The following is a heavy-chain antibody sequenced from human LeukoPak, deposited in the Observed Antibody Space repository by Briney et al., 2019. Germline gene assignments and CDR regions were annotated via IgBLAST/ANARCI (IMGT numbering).Heavy chain of an antibody. Sequence: GGSLRLSCAASGFILSSYSMNWVRQVPGKGLEWVSSISSSKNIYYADSVKGRFTISRDNTKNSLYLQMNSLRAEDTAVYYCARDVKGGSYYRETYYYYYYMDVWSKGTTVTISS. CDR1: GFILSSYS. J-gene: IGHJ6*03. V-gene: IGHV3-69-1*02. D-gene: IGHD1-26*01. CDR3: ARDVKGGSYYRETYYYYYYMDV. CDR2: ISSSKNI.